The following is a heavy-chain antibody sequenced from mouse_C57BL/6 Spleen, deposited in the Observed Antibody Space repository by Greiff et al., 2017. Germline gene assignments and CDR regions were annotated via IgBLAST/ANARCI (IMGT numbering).Heavy chain of an antibody. CDR2: IWSGGST. CDR3: ARGAY. CDR1: GFSLTSYG. Sequence: VQPQESGPGLVQPSQSLSITCTVSGFSLTSYGVHWVRQSPGKGLEWLGVIWSGGSTDYNAAFISRLSISKDNSKSQVFFKMNSLQADDTAIYYCARGAYWGQGTLVTVSA. V-gene: IGHV2-2*01. J-gene: IGHJ3*01.